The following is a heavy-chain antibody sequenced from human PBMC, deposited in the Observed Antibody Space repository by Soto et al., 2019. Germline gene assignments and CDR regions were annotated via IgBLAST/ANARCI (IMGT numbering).Heavy chain of an antibody. CDR3: ASSYGSGYRDFDY. D-gene: IGHD3-10*01. Sequence: QVQLVQSGAEVKKPGSSVRVSCKASGDTFTFYSINWVRQAPGLGLEWMGRINPILSMSNYAQRFQGRVTMTADKSTSKDYMELSSLRSEDTDMYYCASSYGSGYRDFDYWGQGALVTVSS. CDR2: INPILSMS. J-gene: IGHJ4*02. CDR1: GDTFTFYS. V-gene: IGHV1-69*02.